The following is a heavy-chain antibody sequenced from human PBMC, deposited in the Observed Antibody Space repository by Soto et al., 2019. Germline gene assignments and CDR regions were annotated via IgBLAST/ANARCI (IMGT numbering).Heavy chain of an antibody. CDR1: GFTFSSYA. Sequence: EVQLLESGGGLVQPGGSLRLSCAASGFTFSSYAMSWVRQAPGKGLEWVSAISGSGGSTYYADSVKGRFTISRDNSKNTLYLKMNSLRAEDTAVYYCAKNIKGIQLYCDYWGQGTLVTVSS. D-gene: IGHD5-18*01. CDR3: AKNIKGIQLYCDY. CDR2: ISGSGGST. J-gene: IGHJ4*02. V-gene: IGHV3-23*01.